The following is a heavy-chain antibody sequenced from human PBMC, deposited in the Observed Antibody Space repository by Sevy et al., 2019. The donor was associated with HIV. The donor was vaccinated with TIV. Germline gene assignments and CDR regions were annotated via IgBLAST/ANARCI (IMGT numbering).Heavy chain of an antibody. CDR2: ISHDGRNYK. CDR3: ARDRGEILRSAFKS. V-gene: IGHV3-30*04. D-gene: IGHD3-10*01. J-gene: IGHJ5*02. CDR1: GFTFSEYG. Sequence: GESLKISCAASGFTFSEYGMHWVRQAPGKGLEWVAVISHDGRNYKYNADFVKGRFTISRDNSRNTLYLQMNSLRAEDTAIYYCARDRGEILRSAFKSWGKGTLVTVSS.